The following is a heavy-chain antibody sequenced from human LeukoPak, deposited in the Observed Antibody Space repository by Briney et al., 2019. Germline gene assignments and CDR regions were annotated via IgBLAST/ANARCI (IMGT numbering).Heavy chain of an antibody. CDR1: GYTFTHQW. V-gene: IGHV5-51*01. J-gene: IGHJ4*02. Sequence: GESLKISCKASGYTFTHQWSVWVRQMSGSGLEWMGIIYPRDSDTIYSPSFQGHVTISADTSTNTAYLEWSSLEASDTAIYYCARHSDVIGAIWGQGTLVSVSS. CDR3: ARHSDVIGAI. D-gene: IGHD3-10*01. CDR2: IYPRDSDT.